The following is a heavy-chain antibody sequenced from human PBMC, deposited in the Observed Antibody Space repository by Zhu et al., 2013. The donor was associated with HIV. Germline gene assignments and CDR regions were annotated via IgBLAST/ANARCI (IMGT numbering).Heavy chain of an antibody. Sequence: QIHLVQSGGEVKKPGASVRVSCKTSGYTFSNFAISWVRQAPGQGLEWMGWISAYNGSTRSTQKLQGRFSMTTDASTSTVYMELTRLRSDDTAVYFCGRDPRHYYHYFGIDVWGQGTTVIVS. CDR2: ISAYNGST. J-gene: IGHJ6*02. CDR3: GRDPRHYYHYFGIDV. V-gene: IGHV1-18*01. CDR1: GYTFSNFA.